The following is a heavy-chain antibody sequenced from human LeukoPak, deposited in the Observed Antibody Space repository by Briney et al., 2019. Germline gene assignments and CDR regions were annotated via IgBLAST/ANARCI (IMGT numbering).Heavy chain of an antibody. CDR3: AKESGRGTFDV. CDR1: GASISATNW. J-gene: IGHJ3*01. V-gene: IGHV4-4*02. Sequence: SETLSLTCAVSGASISATNWWTWVRLPPGKGLEWVGEVSHSETTNYSPSLRGRPRLSVDRATNQISLRLTSVTAADTAVYYCAKESGRGTFDVWGQGTMVTVSS. D-gene: IGHD3-10*01. CDR2: VSHSETT.